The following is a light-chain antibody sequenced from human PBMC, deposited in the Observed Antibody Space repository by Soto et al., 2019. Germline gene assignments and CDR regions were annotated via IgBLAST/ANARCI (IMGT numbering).Light chain of an antibody. CDR1: QSISSW. CDR2: DVS. J-gene: IGKJ2*01. CDR3: QQYDSPPHT. V-gene: IGKV1-5*01. Sequence: DIQMTQSPSTLSASLGDRATITCRASQSISSWLAWCQQRPGKAPNLLINDVSSLESGVPSRFSGSGSGTEFTRTISSLQPEDFAIYYCQQYDSPPHTFGQGTKLEIK.